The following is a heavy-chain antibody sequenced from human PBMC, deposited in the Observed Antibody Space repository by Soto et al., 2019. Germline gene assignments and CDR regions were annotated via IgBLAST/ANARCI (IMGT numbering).Heavy chain of an antibody. CDR1: GDSFSDYY. CDR3: ARGHYSSGWPIDH. J-gene: IGHJ4*02. D-gene: IGHD6-19*01. CDR2: VFHSATT. Sequence: PSETLSLTCTVSGDSFSDYYWNWIRQVPGKGLEWIGFVFHSATTSYNPSLKTRVAISDDTSKKQFSLRLTSVIAADTAIYYCARGHYSSGWPIDHWGQGILVTVSS. V-gene: IGHV4-59*01.